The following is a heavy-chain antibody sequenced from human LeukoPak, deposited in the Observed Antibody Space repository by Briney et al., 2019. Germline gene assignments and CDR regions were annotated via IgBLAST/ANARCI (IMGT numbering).Heavy chain of an antibody. CDR2: ISHDGSNI. J-gene: IGHJ5*02. CDR3: AKDPYRVIVATGNYLDP. CDR1: GFTFYSYG. D-gene: IGHD3-22*01. Sequence: GGSLRLSCVAHGFTFYSYGMPWVRQAPAKGLEWVAVISHDGSNIHYGDSVKGRFTISRDNSRNTLYLQMNSLRAEDTAVYHCAKDPYRVIVATGNYLDPWGQGTLVTVSS. V-gene: IGHV3-30*18.